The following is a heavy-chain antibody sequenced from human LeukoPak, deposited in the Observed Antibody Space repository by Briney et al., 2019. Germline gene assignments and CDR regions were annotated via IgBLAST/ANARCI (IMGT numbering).Heavy chain of an antibody. J-gene: IGHJ4*02. CDR3: ARDWCSSTSCYAVFDY. V-gene: IGHV1-18*01. Sequence: ASVKVSCKASGYTFTSYGISWVRQAPGQGLEWMGWISAYNGNTNYAQKLQGRVTMTTDTSTSTAYMELRSLRSDDTAEYYCARDWCSSTSCYAVFDYWGQGTLVTVSS. CDR1: GYTFTSYG. D-gene: IGHD2-2*01. CDR2: ISAYNGNT.